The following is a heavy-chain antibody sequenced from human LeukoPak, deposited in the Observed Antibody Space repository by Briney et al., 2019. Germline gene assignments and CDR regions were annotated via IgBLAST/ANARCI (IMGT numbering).Heavy chain of an antibody. CDR1: GFTFSSFA. J-gene: IGHJ5*02. Sequence: GGSLRLSCAASGFTFSSFAMNWVRQAPGKGLEWVSVISVSGDSTSYADSVKGRFTISRDNSKNTLSLQMNSLRAADTAVYYCAKGGLRDGYSYASWGQGTLITVSS. D-gene: IGHD5-24*01. CDR3: AKGGLRDGYSYAS. CDR2: ISVSGDST. V-gene: IGHV3-23*01.